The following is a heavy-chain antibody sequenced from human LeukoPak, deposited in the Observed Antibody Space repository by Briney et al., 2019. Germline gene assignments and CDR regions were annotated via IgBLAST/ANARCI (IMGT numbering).Heavy chain of an antibody. CDR2: IYHSGST. V-gene: IGHV4-30-2*02. D-gene: IGHD3-10*01. CDR1: GGSISSGGYY. J-gene: IGHJ4*02. CDR3: ASILWFGESHFYYFDY. Sequence: PSQTLSLTCTVSGGSISSGGYYWSWIRQPPGKGLEWIGEIYHSGSTNYNPSLKSRVTISVDTSKNQFSLKLSSVTAADTAVYYCASILWFGESHFYYFDYWGQGTLVTVSS.